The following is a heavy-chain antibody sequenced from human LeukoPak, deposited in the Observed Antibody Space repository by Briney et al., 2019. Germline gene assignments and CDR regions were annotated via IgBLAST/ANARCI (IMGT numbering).Heavy chain of an antibody. CDR3: ARLSGTGYFDL. J-gene: IGHJ4*02. D-gene: IGHD1-26*01. V-gene: IGHV3-48*04. CDR2: IRVGSDGT. CDR1: GLTLSNYN. Sequence: GGSLRLSCAASGLTLSNYNMNWVRQAPGKGLEGISYIRVGSDGTYYADSVTGRFTISRDTAKNSLILQMTSLRAGDTALYFCARLSGTGYFDLWGQGTLVTVSS.